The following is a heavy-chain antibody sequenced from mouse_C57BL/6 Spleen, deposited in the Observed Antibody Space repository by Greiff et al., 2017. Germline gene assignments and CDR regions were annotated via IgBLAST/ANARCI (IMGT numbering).Heavy chain of an antibody. J-gene: IGHJ3*01. CDR2: IWSGGST. CDR1: GFSLTSYG. V-gene: IGHV2-2*01. Sequence: QVQLQQSGPGLVQPSPSLSITCTVSGFSLTSYGVHWVRQSPGKGLEWLGVIWSGGSTDYNAAFISRLGISKDNSKSHVFFKMNSLQADDTAIYYCAPEGWFAYWGQGTLVTVSA. CDR3: APEGWFAY.